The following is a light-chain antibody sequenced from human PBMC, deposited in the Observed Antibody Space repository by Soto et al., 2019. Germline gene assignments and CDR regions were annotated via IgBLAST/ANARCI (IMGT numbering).Light chain of an antibody. Sequence: QPVLTQPASVSGSPGQSIAISCTGTRSDVGAYGYVSWYQQHPGKAPKLMLFEVSMRPSGVSNRFSGSKSGNTASLTISGLQADDEADYYCSSYTTGNTVVFGGGTKLTVL. CDR3: SSYTTGNTVV. V-gene: IGLV2-14*01. J-gene: IGLJ3*02. CDR2: EVS. CDR1: RSDVGAYGY.